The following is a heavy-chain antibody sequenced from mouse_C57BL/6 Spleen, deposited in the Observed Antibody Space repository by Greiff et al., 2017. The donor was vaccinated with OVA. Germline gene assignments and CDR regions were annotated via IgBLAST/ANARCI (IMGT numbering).Heavy chain of an antibody. V-gene: IGHV1-82*01. CDR3: ANEAWFAY. Sequence: VQLQQSGPELVKPGASVKISCKASGYAFCSSWMNWVKQRPGKGLEWIGRIYPGDGDTNYNGKFKGKATLTADKSSSTAYMQLSSLTSEDSAVYFCANEAWFAYWGQGTLVTVSA. CDR2: IYPGDGDT. J-gene: IGHJ3*01. CDR1: GYAFCSSW.